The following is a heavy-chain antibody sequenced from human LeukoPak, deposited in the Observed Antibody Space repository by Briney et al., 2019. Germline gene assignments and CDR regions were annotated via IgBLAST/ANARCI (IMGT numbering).Heavy chain of an antibody. CDR1: GYSITSDYY. CDR3: ARDRGTWNDDGFDY. Sequence: PSETLSLTCTVSGYSITSDYYWGWIRQPPGKGLEWIGHIYHSGTTYYNPSLKSRVTMSVDTSKNQFSLKLSSVTAADTAVYYCARDRGTWNDDGFDYWGQGTLVTVSS. V-gene: IGHV4-38-2*02. D-gene: IGHD1-1*01. CDR2: IYHSGTT. J-gene: IGHJ4*02.